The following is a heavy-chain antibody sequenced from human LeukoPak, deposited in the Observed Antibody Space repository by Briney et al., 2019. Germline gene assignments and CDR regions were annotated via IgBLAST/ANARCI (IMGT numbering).Heavy chain of an antibody. CDR1: GYTLTELS. CDR2: FDPEDGET. Sequence: ASVKVSCKVSGYTLTELSMHWVRQAPGKGLEWMGGFDPEDGETIYAQKFRGRVTMTEDTSTDTAYMELSSLRSEDTAVYYCASSVSGSGSYAFDIWGQGTMVTVSS. J-gene: IGHJ3*02. CDR3: ASSVSGSGSYAFDI. V-gene: IGHV1-24*01. D-gene: IGHD3-10*01.